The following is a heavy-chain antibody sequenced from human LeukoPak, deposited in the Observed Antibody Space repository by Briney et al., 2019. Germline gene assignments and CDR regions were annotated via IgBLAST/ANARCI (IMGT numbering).Heavy chain of an antibody. J-gene: IGHJ3*02. CDR2: IYTSGST. V-gene: IGHV4-61*02. Sequence: SETPSLTCTVSGGSISSVSYYWSWIRQPAGKGLEWIGRIYTSGSTNYNPPLKSRVTISVDTSKNQVSLKLSSVTAADTPVYYCARGGGYSSGWADAFDIWGQGTMVTVSS. D-gene: IGHD6-19*01. CDR1: GGSISSVSYY. CDR3: ARGGGYSSGWADAFDI.